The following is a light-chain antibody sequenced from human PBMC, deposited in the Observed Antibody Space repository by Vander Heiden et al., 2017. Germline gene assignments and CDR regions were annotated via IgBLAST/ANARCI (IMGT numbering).Light chain of an antibody. J-gene: IGLJ2*01. CDR1: NIGSKS. Sequence: SSVLTQPPSVSVAPGQTARIACGANNIGSKSVHWYQQKPGQAPVLVVYDNSDRPSGIPERFSGSNSGNTATLTIGRVEAGDEADYYCQVWDDISYHVLFGGGTKLTVL. V-gene: IGLV3-21*02. CDR3: QVWDDISYHVL. CDR2: DNS.